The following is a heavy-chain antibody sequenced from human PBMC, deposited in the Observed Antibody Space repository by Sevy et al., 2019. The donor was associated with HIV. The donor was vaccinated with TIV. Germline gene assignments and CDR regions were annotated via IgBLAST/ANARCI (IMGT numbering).Heavy chain of an antibody. CDR3: ARGGYYYDNAAYYAFDS. V-gene: IGHV3-33*01. D-gene: IGHD3-22*01. CDR2: IWSDGAYQ. Sequence: GGSLRLSCAAAGFTFSNYAMHWVRQAPGKGLEWVRIIWSDGAYQYHGDSVKGRFTISRDNSKNTLYLQMNNVRVEDTAVYYCARGGYYYDNAAYYAFDSWGQGTLVTVSS. CDR1: GFTFSNYA. J-gene: IGHJ4*02.